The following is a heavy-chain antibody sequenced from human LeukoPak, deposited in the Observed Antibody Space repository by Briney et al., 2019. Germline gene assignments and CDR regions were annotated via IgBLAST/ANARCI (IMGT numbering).Heavy chain of an antibody. V-gene: IGHV1-18*01. J-gene: IGHJ6*03. Sequence: ASVKVSCKASGYTFTSYGISWVRQAPGQGLEWMGWISAYNGNTNYAQKLQGRVTMTTDTSTSTAYMELRSLRSDDTAVYYCARDKYSSSWGDYYYYMDVWGKGTTVTISS. CDR2: ISAYNGNT. D-gene: IGHD6-13*01. CDR3: ARDKYSSSWGDYYYYMDV. CDR1: GYTFTSYG.